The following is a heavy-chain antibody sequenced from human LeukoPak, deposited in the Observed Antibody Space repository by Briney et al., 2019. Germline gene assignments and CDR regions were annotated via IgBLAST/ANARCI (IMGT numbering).Heavy chain of an antibody. D-gene: IGHD3-10*01. CDR2: ISGSSDTI. V-gene: IGHV3-48*01. Sequence: PGGSLRLSCAASGFTFNRYGMHWVRQAPGKGLEWLSYISGSSDTIYYADSVEGRFTISRDNAKKSLFLQMNSLRAEDTAVYYCARHRGTTGSYPFDYWGQGTLVTVSS. CDR1: GFTFNRYG. CDR3: ARHRGTTGSYPFDY. J-gene: IGHJ4*02.